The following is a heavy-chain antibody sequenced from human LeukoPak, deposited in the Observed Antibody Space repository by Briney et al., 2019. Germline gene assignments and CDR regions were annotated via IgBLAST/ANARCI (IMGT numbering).Heavy chain of an antibody. CDR3: ARGGGYDWFDP. CDR1: GGSFSGYY. J-gene: IGHJ5*02. D-gene: IGHD1-1*01. CDR2: INHSGST. Sequence: TSETLSLTCAVYGGSFSGYYWSWIRQPRGKWLEWIGEINHSGSTNYNPSLKSRVTISVDTSKNQFSLKPSSVTAADTAVYYCARGGGYDWFDPWGQGTLVTVSS. V-gene: IGHV4-34*01.